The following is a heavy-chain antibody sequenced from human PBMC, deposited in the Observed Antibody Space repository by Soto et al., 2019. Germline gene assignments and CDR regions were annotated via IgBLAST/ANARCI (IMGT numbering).Heavy chain of an antibody. Sequence: PGGSLRLSCAASGFTFSSCGMHRVRQAPGKGLERVAVIWYDGSNKYYADSVKGRFTISRDNYKNTLYLQMNSLRAEGTAVYYCARAMYVGATSDWYFDLWGRGTLVTVSS. CDR2: IWYDGSNK. CDR1: GFTFSSCG. D-gene: IGHD1-26*01. J-gene: IGHJ2*01. V-gene: IGHV3-33*01. CDR3: ARAMYVGATSDWYFDL.